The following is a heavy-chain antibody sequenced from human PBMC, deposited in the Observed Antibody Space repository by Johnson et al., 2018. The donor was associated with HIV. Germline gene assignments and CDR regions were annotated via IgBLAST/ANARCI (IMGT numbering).Heavy chain of an antibody. J-gene: IGHJ3*02. CDR1: GFTFSTYA. CDR2: ISGSGGST. D-gene: IGHD6-13*01. CDR3: GKDYQNSPSRWYNAAFDI. Sequence: VQLVESGGGLVQPGGSLRLSCAASGFTFSTYAMSWVRQAPGKGLEWVSSISGSGGSTYYADSVRGRFTISRDNSKNTLYLQMNSRRAEDTAVYYGGKDYQNSPSRWYNAAFDIWGQGTMVTVSS. V-gene: IGHV3-23*04.